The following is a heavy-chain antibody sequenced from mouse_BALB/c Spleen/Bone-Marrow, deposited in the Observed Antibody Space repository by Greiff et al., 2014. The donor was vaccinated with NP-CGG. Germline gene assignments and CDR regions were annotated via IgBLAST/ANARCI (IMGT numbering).Heavy chain of an antibody. D-gene: IGHD2-2*01. CDR1: GFSLTTYG. CDR2: IWRGGGT. CDR3: ARKGYTGYFDV. J-gene: IGHJ1*01. V-gene: IGHV2-2*02. Sequence: VQLQQSGPGLVKPSQSLSITCTVSGFSLTTYGLHWVRQSPGKGLEWLGVIWRGGGTDYNAAFISRLIITKDNSKSQVFFKMNSLQTNDTAMYYCARKGYTGYFDVLGAGTTVTVSS.